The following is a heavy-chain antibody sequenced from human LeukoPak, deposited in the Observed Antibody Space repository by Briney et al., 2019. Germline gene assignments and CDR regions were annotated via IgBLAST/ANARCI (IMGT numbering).Heavy chain of an antibody. J-gene: IGHJ6*02. V-gene: IGHV3-9*01. D-gene: IGHD3-10*01. Sequence: PGGSLRLSCAASGFTFDDYAMHWVRQAPGKGLEWVPGISWNSGSIGYADSVKGRFTISRDNAKNSLYLQMNSLRAEDTALYYCAKEGFRNYYYGMDVWGQGTTVTVSS. CDR1: GFTFDDYA. CDR2: ISWNSGSI. CDR3: AKEGFRNYYYGMDV.